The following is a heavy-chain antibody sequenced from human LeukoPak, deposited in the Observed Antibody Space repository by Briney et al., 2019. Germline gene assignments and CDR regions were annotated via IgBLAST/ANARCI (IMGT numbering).Heavy chain of an antibody. CDR2: IIPIFGTA. Sequence: SVKVSCKASGGTFSSYAISWVRQAPGQGLEWMGGIIPIFGTANYAQKFQGRVTITADESTSTAYMELSSLRSEDTAVYYCARDPSSSSSSPYYYYMDVWGKGTTVTVSS. D-gene: IGHD6-6*01. CDR3: ARDPSSSSSSPYYYYMDV. CDR1: GGTFSSYA. V-gene: IGHV1-69*13. J-gene: IGHJ6*03.